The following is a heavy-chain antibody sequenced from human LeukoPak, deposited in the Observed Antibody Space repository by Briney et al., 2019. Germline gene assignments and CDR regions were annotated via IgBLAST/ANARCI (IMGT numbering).Heavy chain of an antibody. CDR3: ARDLDPSRAFDI. CDR2: ISSSGSTI. D-gene: IGHD3-9*01. CDR1: GFTFSSYE. Sequence: GGSLRLSYAASGFTFSSYEMNWVRQAPGKGLEWVSYISSSGSTIYYADSVKGRFTISRDNAKNSLYLQMNSLRAEDTAVYYCARDLDPSRAFDIWGQGTMVTVSS. V-gene: IGHV3-48*03. J-gene: IGHJ3*02.